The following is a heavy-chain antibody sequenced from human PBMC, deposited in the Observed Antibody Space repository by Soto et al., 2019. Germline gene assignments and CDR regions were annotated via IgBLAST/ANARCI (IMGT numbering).Heavy chain of an antibody. V-gene: IGHV4-34*01. CDR3: ARGYLYTSYNRLDP. CDR2: INHSGST. D-gene: IGHD2-2*02. CDR1: GGSFSGYY. Sequence: QVQLQQWGAGLLKPSETLSLTCAVYGGSFSGYYWSWIRQPPGKGLEWIGEINHSGSTNYNPSLKSRITISVNTSKNQFPLKPSFGPAAGTAVYYRARGYLYTSYNRLDPSSQGTLGTVSS. J-gene: IGHJ5*02.